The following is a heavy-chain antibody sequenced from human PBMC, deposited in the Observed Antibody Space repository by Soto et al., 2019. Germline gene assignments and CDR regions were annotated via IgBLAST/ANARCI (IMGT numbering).Heavy chain of an antibody. J-gene: IGHJ6*02. CDR1: GFTFGSYW. CDR2: IDSDGSST. CDR3: ARGRPYGMDV. V-gene: IGHV3-74*01. Sequence: EVQLVESGGGLVQPGGSLRVSCAASGFTFGSYWMNWVRQAPGKGLVWVSRIDSDGSSTTYADSVKGRFTTSRDNAKKTPYLQMSSLRVEDTAVYYCARGRPYGMDVWGQGTTVTVSS.